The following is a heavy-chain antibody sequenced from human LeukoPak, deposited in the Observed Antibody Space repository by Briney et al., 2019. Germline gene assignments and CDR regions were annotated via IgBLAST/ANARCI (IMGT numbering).Heavy chain of an antibody. CDR1: GFTFDDYA. CDR2: ISWNSGSI. Sequence: PGGSLRLSCAASGFTFDDYAMHWVRQAPGKGLEWVSGISWNSGSIGYADSVKGRFTISRDNAKNSLYLQMNSLRAEDTALYYCAKDIGDYWGQGTLVTVPS. V-gene: IGHV3-9*01. J-gene: IGHJ4*02. CDR3: AKDIGDY.